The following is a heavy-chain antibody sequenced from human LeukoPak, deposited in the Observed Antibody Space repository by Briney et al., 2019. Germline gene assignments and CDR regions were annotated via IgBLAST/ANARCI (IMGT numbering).Heavy chain of an antibody. D-gene: IGHD3-10*01. CDR3: ARDAIFGEYFDY. CDR2: INHSGST. CDR1: GGYFSGYY. V-gene: IGHV4-34*01. Sequence: SETLSLTCAVYGGYFSGYYWSWIRQPPGKGLEWIGEINHSGSTNYNPSLKSRVTISVDTSKNQFSLKLSSVTAADTAVYYCARDAIFGEYFDYWGQGTLVTVSS. J-gene: IGHJ4*02.